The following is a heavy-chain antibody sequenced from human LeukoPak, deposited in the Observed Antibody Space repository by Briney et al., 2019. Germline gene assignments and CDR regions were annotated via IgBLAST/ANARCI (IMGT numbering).Heavy chain of an antibody. V-gene: IGHV3-33*01. CDR2: IWYDGSNK. CDR3: ARDRGGGSYYLDY. J-gene: IGHJ4*02. Sequence: PGGSPRLSCAASGFTFSSYGMHWVRQATGKGLEWVAVIWYDGSNKYYADSVKGRFTISRDNSKNTLYLQMNSLRAEDTAVYYCARDRGGGSYYLDYWGQGTLVTVPS. D-gene: IGHD1-26*01. CDR1: GFTFSSYG.